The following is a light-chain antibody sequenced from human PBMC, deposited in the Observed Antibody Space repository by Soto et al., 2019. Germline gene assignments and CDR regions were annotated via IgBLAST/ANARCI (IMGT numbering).Light chain of an antibody. CDR3: CPYAGGYTYV. Sequence: QSALTQPRSVSGSAGQSVTIPCAGTSSDVGGYNYVSWYQHHPGKAPKLIIYDVNKRPSGVSDRFSGSKSGNTASLTISGLQAEDEADYYCCPYAGGYTYVFGTGTKLTVL. V-gene: IGLV2-11*01. CDR2: DVN. J-gene: IGLJ1*01. CDR1: SSDVGGYNY.